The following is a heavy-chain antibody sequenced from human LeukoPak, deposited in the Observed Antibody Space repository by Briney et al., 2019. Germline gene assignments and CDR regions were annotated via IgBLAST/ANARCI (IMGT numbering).Heavy chain of an antibody. CDR3: ARAVRITGTTQGDWFDP. J-gene: IGHJ5*02. Sequence: ASVKVSCKASGGTFSSYAISWVRQAPGQGLEWMGGIIPIFGTANYAQKFQGRVTITTDESTSTAYMELSSLRSEDTAVYYCARAVRITGTTQGDWFDPWGQGTLVTVSS. D-gene: IGHD1-20*01. CDR2: IIPIFGTA. CDR1: GGTFSSYA. V-gene: IGHV1-69*05.